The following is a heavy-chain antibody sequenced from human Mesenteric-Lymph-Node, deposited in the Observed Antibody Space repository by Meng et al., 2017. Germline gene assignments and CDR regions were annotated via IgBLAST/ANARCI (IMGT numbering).Heavy chain of an antibody. V-gene: IGHV1-2*06. D-gene: IGHD3-22*01. CDR2: INPDSGDT. J-gene: IGHJ4*02. CDR1: GYTFTGFY. Sequence: QVQLVQSGVVVKEPGPSVEVSCKASGYTFTGFYIHWVRQAPGQGLEWMGRINPDSGDTNYAQKFQGRVTMTRNTSISTAYMELSRLTSDDTAVYYCGRGSYDRSGYVEYWGQGTLVTVSS. CDR3: GRGSYDRSGYVEY.